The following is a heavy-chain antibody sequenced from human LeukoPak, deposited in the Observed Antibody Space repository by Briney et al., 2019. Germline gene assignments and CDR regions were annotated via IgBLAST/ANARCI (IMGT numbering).Heavy chain of an antibody. CDR1: GFTFSSYA. CDR3: AKEGPYSSGWYEGLFDY. V-gene: IGHV3-23*01. J-gene: IGHJ4*02. D-gene: IGHD6-19*01. CDR2: ISGSGGST. Sequence: GGSLRLSCAASGFTFSSYAMSWVRQAPGKGLEWVSAISGSGGSTYYADSVKGRFTISRDNSKNTLYLQMNSLRAEDTAVYYCAKEGPYSSGWYEGLFDYWGQGTLVTVSS.